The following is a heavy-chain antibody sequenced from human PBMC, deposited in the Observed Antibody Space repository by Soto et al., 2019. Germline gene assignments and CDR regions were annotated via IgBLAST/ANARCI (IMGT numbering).Heavy chain of an antibody. D-gene: IGHD1-1*01. V-gene: IGHV1-24*01. CDR1: GYTLTELS. Sequence: ASVKVSCKVSGYTLTELSIHWVRQAPGKGLEWMGGFDPEDGETIYAQKFQDRVTMTSDTSISTAHMELSSLRYEDTAVYYCARRAETNGWNGFGADKYYFDFWGQGTLVTVSS. CDR2: FDPEDGET. CDR3: ARRAETNGWNGFGADKYYFDF. J-gene: IGHJ4*02.